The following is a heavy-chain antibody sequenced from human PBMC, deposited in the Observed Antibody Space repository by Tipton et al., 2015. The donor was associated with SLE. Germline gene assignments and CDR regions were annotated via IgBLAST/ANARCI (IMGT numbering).Heavy chain of an antibody. CDR2: IYTSGST. J-gene: IGHJ6*03. Sequence: TLSLTCTVSGGSFTSGTYYWSWIRQPAGKGLEWIGRIYTSGSTNYNPSLKSRVTISVDTSKNQFSLKLSPVTAADTAVYYCAREGVGYQLFPDSYYYYMDVWGKGTTVTVSS. V-gene: IGHV4-61*02. D-gene: IGHD2-2*01. CDR3: AREGVGYQLFPDSYYYYMDV. CDR1: GGSFTSGTYY.